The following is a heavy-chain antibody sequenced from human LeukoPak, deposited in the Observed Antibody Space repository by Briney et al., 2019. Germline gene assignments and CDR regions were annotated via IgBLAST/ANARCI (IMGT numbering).Heavy chain of an antibody. CDR2: IKTKSDGGTT. J-gene: IGHJ4*02. D-gene: IGHD6-19*01. Sequence: GGSLRLSCAASGFTFSNAWMSWVRQAPGKGLEWVGRIKTKSDGGTTDYAAPVKGRFTISRDDSKNTLYLQMNSLETEDTAVYYCTTDRSMAVAGTSGNGVFDYWGQGTLVTVSS. CDR3: TTDRSMAVAGTSGNGVFDY. CDR1: GFTFSNAW. V-gene: IGHV3-15*01.